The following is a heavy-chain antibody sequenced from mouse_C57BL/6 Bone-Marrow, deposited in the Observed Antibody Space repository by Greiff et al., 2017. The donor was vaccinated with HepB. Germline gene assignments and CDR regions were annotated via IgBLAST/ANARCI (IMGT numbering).Heavy chain of an antibody. V-gene: IGHV2-5*01. Sequence: VKLMESGPGLVQPSQSLSITCTVSGFSLTSYGVHWVRQSPGKGLEWLGVIWRGGSTDYNAAFMSRLSITKDNSKSQVFFKMNSLQADDTAIYYCAKNRLVYWYFDVWGTGTTVTVSS. J-gene: IGHJ1*03. CDR3: AKNRLVYWYFDV. CDR2: IWRGGST. D-gene: IGHD1-1*02. CDR1: GFSLTSYG.